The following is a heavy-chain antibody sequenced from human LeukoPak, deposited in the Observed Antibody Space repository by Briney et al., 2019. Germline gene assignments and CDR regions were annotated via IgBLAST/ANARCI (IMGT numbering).Heavy chain of an antibody. Sequence: SISSSSSYIYYADSVKGRFTISGDNAKNSLCLQMNSLRAEDTAVYYCARVGAGLYYYGMDVWGQGTTVTVSS. CDR2: ISSSSSYI. D-gene: IGHD6-19*01. V-gene: IGHV3-21*01. CDR3: ARVGAGLYYYGMDV. J-gene: IGHJ6*02.